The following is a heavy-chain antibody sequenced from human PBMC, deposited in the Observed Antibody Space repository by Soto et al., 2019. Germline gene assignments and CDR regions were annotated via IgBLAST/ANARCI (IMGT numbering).Heavy chain of an antibody. V-gene: IGHV4-59*01. J-gene: IGHJ4*02. D-gene: IGHD5-18*01. CDR1: GGSIISDY. CDR3: AKLQAYSYGPGAYFDY. Sequence: SDTLSLTCTVSGGSIISDYWSWIRQPRGNGLEWIGYISYSGSTNYNPSLKSLVTISVDTSKNQFSLNLSSVTAADTAVYYCAKLQAYSYGPGAYFDYWGQGTLVTVSS. CDR2: ISYSGST.